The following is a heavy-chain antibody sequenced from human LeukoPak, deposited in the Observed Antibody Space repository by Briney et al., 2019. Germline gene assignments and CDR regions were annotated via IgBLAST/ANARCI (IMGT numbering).Heavy chain of an antibody. CDR3: ARGPPTPAGWFAP. D-gene: IGHD3-10*01. J-gene: IGHJ5*02. V-gene: IGHV4-30-2*01. CDR2: IYHRGGT. CDR1: TRSISTGGYS. Sequence: SQTRSPTSALSTRSISTGGYSWSWLLHPRVKGLDWIGPIYHRGGTCYKPSLKSRVILSVDRSKSQLSLRLSSVTAADTAVYYGARGPPTPAGWFAPWGQGTLVSVSS.